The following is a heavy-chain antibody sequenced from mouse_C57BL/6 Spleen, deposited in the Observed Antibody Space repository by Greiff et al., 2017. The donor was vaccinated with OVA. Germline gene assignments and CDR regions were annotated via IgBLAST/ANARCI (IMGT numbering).Heavy chain of an antibody. CDR1: GFTFNTYA. Sequence: EVQLVESGGGLVQPKGSLKLSCAASGFTFNTYAMHWVRQAPGKGLEWVARIRSKSSNYATYYANSVKDRFTISRDDSQSMLYLQMNNLKTEDTAMYYCVGERGITTVVPYYFDYWGQGTTLTVSS. CDR3: VGERGITTVVPYYFDY. CDR2: IRSKSSNYAT. J-gene: IGHJ2*01. D-gene: IGHD1-1*01. V-gene: IGHV10-3*01.